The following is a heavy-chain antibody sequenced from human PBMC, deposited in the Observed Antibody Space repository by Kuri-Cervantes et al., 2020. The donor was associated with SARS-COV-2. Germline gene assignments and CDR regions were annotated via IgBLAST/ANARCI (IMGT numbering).Heavy chain of an antibody. CDR1: GYTFTSYG. Sequence: ASVKVSCKASGYTFTSYGISWVRQAPGQGLEWMGWISAYNGNTNYAQKLQGRVTMTTDTSTSTAYMELRSRRSDDTAVYYCARFRVQLERRHPLSWFDPWGQGTLVTVSS. J-gene: IGHJ5*02. V-gene: IGHV1-18*01. D-gene: IGHD1-1*01. CDR2: ISAYNGNT. CDR3: ARFRVQLERRHPLSWFDP.